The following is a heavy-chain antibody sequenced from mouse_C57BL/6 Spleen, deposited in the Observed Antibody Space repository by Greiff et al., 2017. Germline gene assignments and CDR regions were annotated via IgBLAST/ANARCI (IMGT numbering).Heavy chain of an antibody. V-gene: IGHV1-18*01. CDR2: INPNNGGT. J-gene: IGHJ3*01. D-gene: IGHD1-1*01. CDR3: ARGGQLLRFAY. CDR1: GYTFTDYN. Sequence: SGYTFTDYNMDWVKQSHGKSLEWIGDINPNNGGTIYNQKFKGKATLTVDKSSSTAYMELPSLTSEDTAVYYCARGGQLLRFAYWGQGTLVTVAA.